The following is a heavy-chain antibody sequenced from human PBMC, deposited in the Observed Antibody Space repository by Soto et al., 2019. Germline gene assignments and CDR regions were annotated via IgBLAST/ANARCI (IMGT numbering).Heavy chain of an antibody. J-gene: IGHJ4*02. Sequence: QVHLVQSGAEVKKPGASVKVSCKCSGYTFTSYGITWVRQAPGQGLEWMGWISAHNDNTDYAQKLQGRVTVTRDTYTSTADMELRSVRSDDTAVYYCARGRYGDYWGQGALVTVSS. CDR3: ARGRYGDY. CDR1: GYTFTSYG. V-gene: IGHV1-18*01. D-gene: IGHD1-1*01. CDR2: ISAHNDNT.